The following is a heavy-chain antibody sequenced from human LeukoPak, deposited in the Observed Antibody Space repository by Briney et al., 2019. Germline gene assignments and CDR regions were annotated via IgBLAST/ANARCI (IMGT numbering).Heavy chain of an antibody. CDR1: GFSFSTYA. V-gene: IGHV3-30*04. CDR3: AREDRGWYPAY. D-gene: IGHD6-19*01. Sequence: PGGSLRLSCAASGFSFSTYAMHWVRQAPGKGLEWVALVSYDGSDQYYADSVKGRFTTSRDNRKNTLSLQMNSLRAEDAAVYCCAREDRGWYPAYWGQGTLVTVSS. CDR2: VSYDGSDQ. J-gene: IGHJ4*02.